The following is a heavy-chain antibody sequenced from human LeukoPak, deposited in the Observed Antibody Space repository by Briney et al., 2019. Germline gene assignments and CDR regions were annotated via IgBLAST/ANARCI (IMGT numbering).Heavy chain of an antibody. CDR3: ARHKRYYDFGRFDP. V-gene: IGHV4-59*08. CDR1: GGSISSYY. Sequence: PSETLSLTYTVSGGSISSYYWSWIRQPPGKGLEWIGYIYYSGNTNYNPSLKSRVTISVDMSKNQFSLKLSSVTAADTAVYYCARHKRYYDFGRFDPWGQGTLVTVSS. D-gene: IGHD3-3*01. J-gene: IGHJ5*02. CDR2: IYYSGNT.